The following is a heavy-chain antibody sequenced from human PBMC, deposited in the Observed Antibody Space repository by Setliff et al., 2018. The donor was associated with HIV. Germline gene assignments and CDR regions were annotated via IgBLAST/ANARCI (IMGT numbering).Heavy chain of an antibody. V-gene: IGHV1-24*01. CDR2: FDPEDGET. Sequence: GASVKVSCKVSGYTLTEVSRHWVRQAPGKGLEWMGGFDPEDGETIYAQKFQGRVTITAVESTSTAYMELSSLRSEDTAVYYCARDYSPTFYYYDSSGTFDYWGQGTLVTVSS. CDR3: ARDYSPTFYYYDSSGTFDY. D-gene: IGHD3-22*01. J-gene: IGHJ4*02. CDR1: GYTLTEVS.